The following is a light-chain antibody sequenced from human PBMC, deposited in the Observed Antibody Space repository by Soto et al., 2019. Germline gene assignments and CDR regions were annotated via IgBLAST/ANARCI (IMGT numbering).Light chain of an antibody. CDR3: QQYGGSPEVT. Sequence: EIVLTQSPGTLSLSPGERATLSCRASQSVSGSYLAWYQQKPGQAPRLLIYGATSRTTGIPDRFSGSASGTDFTLTISSLEAEDFAVYFCQQYGGSPEVTFGGGTKVEIK. J-gene: IGKJ4*01. CDR2: GAT. CDR1: QSVSGSY. V-gene: IGKV3-20*01.